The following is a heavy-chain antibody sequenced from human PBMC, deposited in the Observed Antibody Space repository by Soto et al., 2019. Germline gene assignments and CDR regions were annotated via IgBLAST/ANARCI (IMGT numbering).Heavy chain of an antibody. J-gene: IGHJ4*02. Sequence: GGSPRLSCAASGFTFSSYAMSWFRQAPGKGLEWVSAISGSGGSTYYADSVKGRFTISRDNSKNTLYLQMNSLRAEDTAVYYCAKRSIVGATCLDYWGQGTLVTVSS. CDR1: GFTFSSYA. V-gene: IGHV3-23*01. CDR2: ISGSGGST. CDR3: AKRSIVGATCLDY. D-gene: IGHD1-26*01.